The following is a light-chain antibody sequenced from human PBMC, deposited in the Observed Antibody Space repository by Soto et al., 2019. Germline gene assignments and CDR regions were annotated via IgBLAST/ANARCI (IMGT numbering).Light chain of an antibody. CDR2: EVT. J-gene: IGLJ2*01. CDR3: SSYAGSNHVV. V-gene: IGLV2-8*01. Sequence: QSALTQPPSASGSPGQSVTISCTGTSSDVGGYNYVSWYQQHPGKAPRLVIFEVTKRPSGVPDRFSGSKSGNTASLTVSWLQAEDEADYYCSSYAGSNHVVFGGGTKLTVL. CDR1: SSDVGGYNY.